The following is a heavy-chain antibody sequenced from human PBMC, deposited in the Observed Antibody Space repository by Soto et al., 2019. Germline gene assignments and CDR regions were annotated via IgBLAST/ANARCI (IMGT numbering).Heavy chain of an antibody. CDR3: ARGVVVVAAAMFRYFDL. CDR1: GYTFTGYG. CDR2: ISTNTGNT. Sequence: QVQLVQSGTEVKKPGASVKVSCRASGYTFTGYGISWVRQAPGQGLEWMGWISTNTGNTKYAQKLQGRVTMTKDTSTNRVFTELRSLRSDDTDVYYCARGVVVVAAAMFRYFDLWGRGTLVTVSS. J-gene: IGHJ2*01. V-gene: IGHV1-18*01. D-gene: IGHD2-2*01.